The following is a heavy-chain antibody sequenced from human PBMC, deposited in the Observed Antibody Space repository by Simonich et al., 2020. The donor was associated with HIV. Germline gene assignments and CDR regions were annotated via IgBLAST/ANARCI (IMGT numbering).Heavy chain of an antibody. Sequence: EVQLVQSGAEVKKPGATVKISCKVSGYTFTDYYIHWVQQAPGKGLEWMGLVDPEDGEAVFAEKFQDRVTRTADTSTDTAYMELSGLRSEDTAVYYCATPSLAATAFDYWGQGTLVTVSS. J-gene: IGHJ4*02. CDR2: VDPEDGEA. D-gene: IGHD2-15*01. V-gene: IGHV1-69-2*01. CDR1: GYTFTDYY. CDR3: ATPSLAATAFDY.